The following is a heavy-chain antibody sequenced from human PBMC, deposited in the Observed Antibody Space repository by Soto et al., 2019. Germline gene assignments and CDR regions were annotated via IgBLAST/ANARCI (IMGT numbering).Heavy chain of an antibody. CDR1: GYTFNNNA. CDR2: IATGSGNT. Sequence: VKVSCKASGYTFNNNAMHWVRQAPGQRLEWLGWIATGSGNTLYTQKLQGRVTITRDTSANTVYMELSSLTSEDTAIYYCARGKSRWLPFDYFDYWGQGTLVTVSS. D-gene: IGHD5-12*01. CDR3: ARGKSRWLPFDYFDY. V-gene: IGHV1-3*04. J-gene: IGHJ4*02.